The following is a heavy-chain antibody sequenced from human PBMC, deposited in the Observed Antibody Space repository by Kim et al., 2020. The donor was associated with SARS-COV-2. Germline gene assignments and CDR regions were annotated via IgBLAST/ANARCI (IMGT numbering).Heavy chain of an antibody. CDR2: ISWNSGSI. J-gene: IGHJ4*02. V-gene: IGHV3-9*01. Sequence: GGSLRLSCAASGFTFDDYAMHWVRQAPGKGLEWVSGISWNSGSIGYADSVKGRFTISRDNTKNSLYLQMNSLRAEDTALYYYAKGGDGYNPPGVFDYWGQGTLVTVSS. D-gene: IGHD2-21*01. CDR3: AKGGDGYNPPGVFDY. CDR1: GFTFDDYA.